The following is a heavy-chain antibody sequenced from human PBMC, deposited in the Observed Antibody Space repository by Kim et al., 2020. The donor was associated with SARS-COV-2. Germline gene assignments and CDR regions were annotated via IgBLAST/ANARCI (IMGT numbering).Heavy chain of an antibody. Sequence: GGSLRLSCAASGFTFSSYAMSWVRQAPGKGLEWVSAISGSGGSTYYADSVKGRFTISRDNSKNTLYLQMNSLRAEDTAVYYCAKDRGSSSWYIARDYWGQGTLVTVSS. V-gene: IGHV3-23*01. CDR2: ISGSGGST. CDR3: AKDRGSSSWYIARDY. J-gene: IGHJ4*02. CDR1: GFTFSSYA. D-gene: IGHD6-13*01.